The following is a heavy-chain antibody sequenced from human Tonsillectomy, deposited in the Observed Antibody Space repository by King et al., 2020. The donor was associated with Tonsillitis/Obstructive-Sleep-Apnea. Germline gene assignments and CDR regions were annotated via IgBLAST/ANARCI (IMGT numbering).Heavy chain of an antibody. CDR1: GFTFSSYA. CDR2: ISGSGVST. D-gene: IGHD2-2*01. J-gene: IGHJ6*03. V-gene: IGHV3-23*04. Sequence: VQLVESGGGLVQPGGSLRLSCAASGFTFSSYAMSWVRQTPGKGLEWGSIISGSGVSTHYADSVKGRFTISRDNSKNTLYLQMNRLRAEDTAVYHCAKTPDIILLPAYYMDVWGRGTTVTISS. CDR3: AKTPDIILLPAYYMDV.